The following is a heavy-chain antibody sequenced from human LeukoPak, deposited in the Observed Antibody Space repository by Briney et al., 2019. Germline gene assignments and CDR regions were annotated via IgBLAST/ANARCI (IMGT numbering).Heavy chain of an antibody. Sequence: PGRSLRLSGAASGFTFSSYGMHWVRQAPGKGLEWVAVIWFDESNKYYADSVKGRFTISRDNSKNTLYLQMNSLRAEDTAVYYCASQVTVPERYFDYWGQGTLVTVSS. V-gene: IGHV3-33*01. CDR1: GFTFSSYG. D-gene: IGHD1-1*01. CDR3: ASQVTVPERYFDY. J-gene: IGHJ4*02. CDR2: IWFDESNK.